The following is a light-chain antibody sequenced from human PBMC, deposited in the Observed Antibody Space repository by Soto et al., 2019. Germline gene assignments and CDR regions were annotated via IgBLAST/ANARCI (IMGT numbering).Light chain of an antibody. V-gene: IGLV1-44*01. CDR1: SSHIGSNT. CDR2: SNN. Sequence: QPVLTQPPSGSGTHLHRGIISCSGSSSHIGSNTVNWYQQLPGTAPKLLIYSNNQRPSGVPDRFSGSKSGTSASLVISGPQSEDEADYYCAAWDDSLNGRYVFGTGTKVTVL. CDR3: AAWDDSLNGRYV. J-gene: IGLJ1*01.